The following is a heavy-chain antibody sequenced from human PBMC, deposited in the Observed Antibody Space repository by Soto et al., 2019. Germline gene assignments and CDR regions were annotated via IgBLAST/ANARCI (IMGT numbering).Heavy chain of an antibody. CDR2: IIPIFGTA. V-gene: IGHV1-69*13. D-gene: IGHD3-3*01. J-gene: IGHJ4*02. CDR1: GGTFSSYA. CDR3: ARGPRESGEWLLFDY. Sequence: SVKVSCKASGGTFSSYAISWVRQAPGQGLEWMGGIIPIFGTANYAQKFQGRVTITADESTSTAYMELSSLRSDDTAVYYCARGPRESGEWLLFDYWGQGALVTVSS.